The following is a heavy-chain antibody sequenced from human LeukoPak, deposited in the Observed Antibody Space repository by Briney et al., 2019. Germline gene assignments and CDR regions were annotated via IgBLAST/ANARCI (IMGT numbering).Heavy chain of an antibody. CDR1: GYTFTSYD. D-gene: IGHD3-22*01. CDR3: ARDSPRPHYYDSSGYYGY. J-gene: IGHJ4*02. Sequence: ASVKVSCKASGYTFTSYDISWVRQAPGQGLEWMGWISAYNGNTNYAQKLQGRVTMTTDTSTSTAYMELRSLRSDDTAVYYCARDSPRPHYYDSSGYYGYWGQGTLVTVSS. CDR2: ISAYNGNT. V-gene: IGHV1-18*01.